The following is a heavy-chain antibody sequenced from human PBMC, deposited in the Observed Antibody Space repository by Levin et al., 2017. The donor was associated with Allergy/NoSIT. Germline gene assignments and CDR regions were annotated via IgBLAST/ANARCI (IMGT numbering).Heavy chain of an antibody. CDR3: VGQQYSGYDYLEFDS. D-gene: IGHD5-12*01. V-gene: IGHV4-59*08. Sequence: SETLSLTCTVSGGSIYSYYATWIRQSPGKGLQWIGHVYYSGSATYNPSLKSRLSLSVVASKAQFSLKLSSVTAADTAVYYCVGQQYSGYDYLEFDSWGQGTLVTVSS. CDR1: GGSIYSYY. J-gene: IGHJ4*02. CDR2: VYYSGSA.